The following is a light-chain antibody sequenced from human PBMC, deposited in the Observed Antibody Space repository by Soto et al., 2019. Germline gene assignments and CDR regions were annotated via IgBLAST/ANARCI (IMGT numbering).Light chain of an antibody. J-gene: IGKJ4*01. CDR2: DAS. V-gene: IGKV3-11*01. CDR1: QSVSSY. Sequence: EIVLTQSPATLSLSPGERATLSCRASQSVSSYLAWYQQKPGQAPRLLIYDASNRATGIPARFSGSGSGTDFTLTISSLEPEDFAVYYCQQRSNWLLTFVGGTRWIS. CDR3: QQRSNWLLT.